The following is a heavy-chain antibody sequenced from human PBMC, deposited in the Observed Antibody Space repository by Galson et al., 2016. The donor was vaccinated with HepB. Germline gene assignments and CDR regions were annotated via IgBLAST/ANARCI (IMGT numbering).Heavy chain of an antibody. Sequence: SLRLSCAASGLTVSSNYMNWVRQRQGKGLEWVSVMYSGGGTDYADSVKGRFTISRDNSKSTLYLQMNSLRVEDTAVYYCARANIVYRGVFDAFDFWGQGAMVTVSS. CDR1: GLTVSSNY. CDR2: MYSGGGT. D-gene: IGHD2/OR15-2a*01. V-gene: IGHV3-53*03. J-gene: IGHJ3*01. CDR3: ARANIVYRGVFDAFDF.